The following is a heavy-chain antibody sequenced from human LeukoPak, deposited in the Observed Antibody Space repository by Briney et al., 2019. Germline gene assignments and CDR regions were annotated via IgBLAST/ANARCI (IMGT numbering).Heavy chain of an antibody. J-gene: IGHJ4*02. CDR1: GFTFSNYG. D-gene: IGHD1-26*01. V-gene: IGHV3-33*01. CDR3: ARDVVGATYFD. CDR2: IWYDGSNK. Sequence: PGGSLRLSCAASGFTFSNYGMHWVRQAPGKGLEWVAVIWYDGSNKYYGDSVKGRFTISRDNSKNTLYLQMNSLRAEDTAVYYCARDVVGATYFDWGQGTLVTVSS.